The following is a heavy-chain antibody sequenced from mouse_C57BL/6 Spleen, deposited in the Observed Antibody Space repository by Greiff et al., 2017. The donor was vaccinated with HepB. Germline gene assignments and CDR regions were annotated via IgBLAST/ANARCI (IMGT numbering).Heavy chain of an antibody. CDR1: GFTFSSYT. V-gene: IGHV5-9*01. CDR3: ARSFYYYGISSLYYFDY. Sequence: EVQVVESGGGLVKPGGSLKLSCAASGFTFSSYTMSWVRQTPEKRLEWVATISGGGGNTYYPDSVKGRFTISRDNAKNTLYLQMSSLRSADTALYYCARSFYYYGISSLYYFDYWGQGTTLTVSS. CDR2: ISGGGGNT. D-gene: IGHD1-1*01. J-gene: IGHJ2*01.